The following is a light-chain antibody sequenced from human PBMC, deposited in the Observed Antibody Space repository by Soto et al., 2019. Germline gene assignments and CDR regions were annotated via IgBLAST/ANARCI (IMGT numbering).Light chain of an antibody. CDR3: SSYAGSNNVV. V-gene: IGLV2-8*01. J-gene: IGLJ2*01. CDR2: EVS. CDR1: SSDVGGYNY. Sequence: QSVRTQPPSASGSPGQSVTISCTGTSSDVGGYNYVSWYQQHPGKAPKLMIYEVSKWPSGVPDRFSGSKSGNTASLTVSGLQAEDEADYYCSSYAGSNNVVFGGGTKLTVL.